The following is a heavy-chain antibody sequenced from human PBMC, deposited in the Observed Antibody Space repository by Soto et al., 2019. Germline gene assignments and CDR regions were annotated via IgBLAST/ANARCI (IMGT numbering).Heavy chain of an antibody. CDR1: GFSLTTDRVG. CDR2: IYWDDSK. V-gene: IGHV2-5*02. D-gene: IGHD1-26*01. Sequence: QITLKESGPTLVKPTQTLTLTCTFSGFSLTTDRVGVGWIRQPPGEALEWLAVIYWDDSKTYRPSLESRLTITKDTSKNQVALTMPNMDYLDPATYYCAHAYGGRSLYWGQGTLVTVSS. CDR3: AHAYGGRSLY. J-gene: IGHJ4*02.